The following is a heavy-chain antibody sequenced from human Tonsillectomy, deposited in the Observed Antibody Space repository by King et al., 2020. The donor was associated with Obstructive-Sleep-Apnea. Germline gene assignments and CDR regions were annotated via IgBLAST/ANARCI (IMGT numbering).Heavy chain of an antibody. D-gene: IGHD1-1*01. CDR1: GYSISSSSY. CDR3: ARGHTWNFDY. V-gene: IGHV4-38-2*02. CDR2: VFQSGTP. Sequence: VQLQESGPGLVKASETLSLTCSVSGYSISSSSYWGWIRQPPGKGLEWIGSVFQSGTPYYNSSLKSRVTMSVETSKNQFSLNLNSLTAADTAVYYCARGHTWNFDYWGQGTLVTVSS. J-gene: IGHJ4*02.